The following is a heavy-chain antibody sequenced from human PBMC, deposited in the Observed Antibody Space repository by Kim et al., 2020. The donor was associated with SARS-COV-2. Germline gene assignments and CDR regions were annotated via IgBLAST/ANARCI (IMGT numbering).Heavy chain of an antibody. V-gene: IGHV3-11*01. CDR2: ISSSCSTI. CDR1: GFTFSDYY. J-gene: IGHJ4*02. D-gene: IGHD2-15*01. CDR3: ARDHESLVVAGFIDY. Sequence: GGSLRLSCAASGFTFSDYYMSWIRQAPGKGLEWVSYISSSCSTIYYADSVKGRFTISRDNAKNSLYLQMNSLRAEDAAVYYCARDHESLVVAGFIDYWGQGTLVTVSS.